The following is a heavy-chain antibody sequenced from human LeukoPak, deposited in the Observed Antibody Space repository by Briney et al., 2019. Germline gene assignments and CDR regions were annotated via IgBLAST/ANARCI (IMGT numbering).Heavy chain of an antibody. Sequence: PGGSLRLSCAASGFTFSSYGMHWVRQAPGKGLEWVAVIWYDGSNKYYADSVKGRFTISRDNSKNTLYLQMNSLRAEDTAVYYCARDAGHSSSSPLDVWGQGTTVTVSS. V-gene: IGHV3-33*01. CDR3: ARDAGHSSSSPLDV. CDR2: IWYDGSNK. J-gene: IGHJ6*02. CDR1: GFTFSSYG. D-gene: IGHD6-6*01.